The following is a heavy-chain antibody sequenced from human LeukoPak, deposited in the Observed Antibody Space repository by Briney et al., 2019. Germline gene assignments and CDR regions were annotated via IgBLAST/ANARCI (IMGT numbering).Heavy chain of an antibody. CDR1: GFTFDDYG. V-gene: IGHV3-20*04. CDR3: ARDKTPMATITSHYFDY. D-gene: IGHD5-24*01. J-gene: IGHJ4*02. CDR2: INWSGGST. Sequence: PGGSLRLSCAASGFTFDDYGMSWVRQAPGKGLEWVSGINWSGGSTGYADSVKGRFTISRDNAKNSLYLQMNSLRAEDTALYYCARDKTPMATITSHYFDYWGQGTLVTVPS.